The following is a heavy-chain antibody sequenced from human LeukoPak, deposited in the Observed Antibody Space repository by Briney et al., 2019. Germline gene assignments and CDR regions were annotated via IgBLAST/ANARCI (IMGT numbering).Heavy chain of an antibody. V-gene: IGHV3-23*01. CDR1: GFTFSTYA. J-gene: IGHJ3*02. CDR2: IVGSGADT. Sequence: GGSLRLSCAASGFTFSTYAMNWVRHTPGKGLEWVSSIVGSGADTYYADSVKGWFTISRDNSKNTLYLQMDSLRAEDTAVYHCARGPYCSSASCYSVGAFDIWGRGTMVTVSS. D-gene: IGHD2-2*02. CDR3: ARGPYCSSASCYSVGAFDI.